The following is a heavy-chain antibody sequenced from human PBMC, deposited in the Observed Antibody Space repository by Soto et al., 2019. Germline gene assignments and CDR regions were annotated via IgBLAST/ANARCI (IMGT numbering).Heavy chain of an antibody. CDR1: GFIFDEYA. D-gene: IGHD6-13*01. Sequence: VQLVESGGGLVQPGRSLRLSCAASGFIFDEYAMHWVRQAPGKGLEWVSGISWNSGSTGYANSVKGRFTISRDNAKNSLYLQMNSLRVEDMALYYCAKASLSSSWSSPQNWFDPWGQGTLVTVSS. CDR3: AKASLSSSWSSPQNWFDP. J-gene: IGHJ5*02. V-gene: IGHV3-9*03. CDR2: ISWNSGST.